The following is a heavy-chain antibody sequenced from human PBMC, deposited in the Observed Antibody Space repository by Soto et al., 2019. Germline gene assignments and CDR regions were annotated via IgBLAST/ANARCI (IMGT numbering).Heavy chain of an antibody. D-gene: IGHD3-10*01. J-gene: IGHJ4*02. V-gene: IGHV1-18*01. CDR2: ISAHNGNT. Sequence: QVHLVQSGAEVKKPGASVKVSCQGSGYAFTTYGITWVRQAPGQGLEWMGWISAHNGNTNYAQKRQGRGTVTRDTSTSTAYMELRSLRYDDTAVYYCARGRYGEYWGQGALVTVSS. CDR1: GYAFTTYG. CDR3: ARGRYGEY.